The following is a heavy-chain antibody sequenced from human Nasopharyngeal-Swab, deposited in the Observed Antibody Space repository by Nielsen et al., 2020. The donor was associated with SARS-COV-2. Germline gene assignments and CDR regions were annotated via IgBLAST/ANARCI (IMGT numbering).Heavy chain of an antibody. CDR2: MRSKDNDYAT. Sequence: LKISCAASGFIFSGSAMHWVRQASGKGLEWVGRMRSKDNDYATAYAVSVEGRFTVSRDDSKNTAYLHMNSLKTKDTAVYYCASLTSGWYDDAFDIWGQGTMVTVSS. CDR3: ASLTSGWYDDAFDI. CDR1: GFIFSGSA. J-gene: IGHJ3*02. D-gene: IGHD6-19*01. V-gene: IGHV3-73*01.